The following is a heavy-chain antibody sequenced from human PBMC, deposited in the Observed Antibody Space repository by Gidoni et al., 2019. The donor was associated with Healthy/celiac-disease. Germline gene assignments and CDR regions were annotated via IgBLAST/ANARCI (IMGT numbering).Heavy chain of an antibody. Sequence: QVQLVESGGGVVEPGRSLRLSCAASGFTFSSYAMHWVRHAPGKGLQWVAVISYDGSNKYYADSVKGRFTISRDNSKNTLYLKMNSLRAEDTAVYYCARVRRFLGQWHLDYWGQGTLVTVSS. CDR3: ARVRRFLGQWHLDY. V-gene: IGHV3-30-3*01. D-gene: IGHD6-19*01. CDR2: ISYDGSNK. CDR1: GFTFSSYA. J-gene: IGHJ4*02.